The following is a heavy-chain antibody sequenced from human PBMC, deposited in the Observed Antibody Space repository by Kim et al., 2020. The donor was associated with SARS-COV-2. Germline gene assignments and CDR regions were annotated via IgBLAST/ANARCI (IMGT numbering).Heavy chain of an antibody. CDR3: ATIRYFDY. J-gene: IGHJ4*02. CDR2: SGGT. D-gene: IGHD3-9*01. V-gene: IGHV4-39*07. Sequence: SGGTYYTPSLKSRVTLSVDTSKNQFSLKLSSVTAADTAVYYCATIRYFDYWGQGTLVTVSS.